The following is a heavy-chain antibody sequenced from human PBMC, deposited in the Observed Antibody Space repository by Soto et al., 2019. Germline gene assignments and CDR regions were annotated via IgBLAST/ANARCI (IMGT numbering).Heavy chain of an antibody. V-gene: IGHV1-18*01. J-gene: IGHJ4*02. Sequence: QVQLVQSGPEVKKPGASVKVSCKGSGYTFNSFGITWVRQAPGQGLEWMGWISGYNANTKYAQKGQDRVTMTTATSTSTAHMELRSLRSDDTALYYCARYFWSGRFPYHFYFWGQGTLVTVSS. CDR1: GYTFNSFG. D-gene: IGHD3-3*01. CDR2: ISGYNANT. CDR3: ARYFWSGRFPYHFYF.